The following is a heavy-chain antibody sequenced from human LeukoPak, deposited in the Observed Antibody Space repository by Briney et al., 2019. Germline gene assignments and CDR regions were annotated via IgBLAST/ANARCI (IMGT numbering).Heavy chain of an antibody. J-gene: IGHJ4*02. Sequence: GGSLRLSCAASGFTFSSYSMNWVRQAPGKGLEWVSSISSSSSYIYYADSVKGRFTISRDNAKNSLYLQMNSLRAEDTAVYYCARDLYYYDSSGYYGDPYYFDYWGRGTLVTVSS. CDR2: ISSSSSYI. CDR1: GFTFSSYS. V-gene: IGHV3-21*01. D-gene: IGHD3-22*01. CDR3: ARDLYYYDSSGYYGDPYYFDY.